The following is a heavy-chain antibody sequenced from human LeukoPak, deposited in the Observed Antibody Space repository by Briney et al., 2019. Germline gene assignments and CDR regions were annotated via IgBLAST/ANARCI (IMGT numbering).Heavy chain of an antibody. D-gene: IGHD2-2*01. CDR2: ISSSSSYI. CDR1: GFTFSSYS. J-gene: IGHJ5*02. CDR3: ASCSSTSCYGGFDP. V-gene: IGHV3-21*01. Sequence: GGSLRLSCAASGFTFSSYSRNWVRQAPGKGLEWVSSISSSSSYIYYADSVKGRFTISRDNAKNSLYLQMNSLRAEDTAVYYCASCSSTSCYGGFDPWGQGTLVTVSS.